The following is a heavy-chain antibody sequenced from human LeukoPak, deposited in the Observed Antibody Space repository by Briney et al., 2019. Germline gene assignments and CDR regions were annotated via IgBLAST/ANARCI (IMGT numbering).Heavy chain of an antibody. CDR2: INHSGST. Sequence: SETLSLTFAVFGGSFSGYYCSLVRQPPGKGLEWIGRINHSGSTNYNPSLKSRVTISVGTSKNQFSLKVSSVTAADTAVYYCARDIAPSSGWRYFAYWGQGTLVTVSS. D-gene: IGHD6-19*01. V-gene: IGHV4-34*01. J-gene: IGHJ4*02. CDR3: ARDIAPSSGWRYFAY. CDR1: GGSFSGYY.